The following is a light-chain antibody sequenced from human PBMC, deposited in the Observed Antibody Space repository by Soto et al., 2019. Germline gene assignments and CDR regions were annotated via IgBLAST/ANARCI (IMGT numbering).Light chain of an antibody. CDR2: EGT. V-gene: IGLV2-23*01. J-gene: IGLJ2*01. Sequence: QSALTQPASVSGSPGQSITISCTGTSSDVGSYNLVSWYQQHPGKAPKLMIYEGTTRPSGVSNRFSGSKSGNTASLTISGLQAEDEADYYCCSYAGSSTPVVFGGGTQLTV. CDR3: CSYAGSSTPVV. CDR1: SSDVGSYNL.